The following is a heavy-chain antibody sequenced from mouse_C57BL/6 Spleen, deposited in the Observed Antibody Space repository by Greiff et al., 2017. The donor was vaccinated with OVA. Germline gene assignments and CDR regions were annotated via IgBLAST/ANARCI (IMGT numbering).Heavy chain of an antibody. Sequence: QVQLKESGAELARPGASVKLSCKASGYTFTSYGISWVKQRTGQGLEWIGEIYPRSGNTYYNEKFKGKATLTADKSSSTAYMELRSLTSEDSAVYFCARGGPYYFDYWGQGTTLTVSS. CDR1: GYTFTSYG. CDR2: IYPRSGNT. J-gene: IGHJ2*01. V-gene: IGHV1-81*01. CDR3: ARGGPYYFDY.